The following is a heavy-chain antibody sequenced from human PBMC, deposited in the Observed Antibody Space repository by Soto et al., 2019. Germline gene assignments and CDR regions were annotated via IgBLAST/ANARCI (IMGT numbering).Heavy chain of an antibody. CDR3: ARDRRWEPADY. J-gene: IGHJ4*02. V-gene: IGHV1-69*08. CDR1: GGTFSSYT. CDR2: IIPILGIA. D-gene: IGHD1-26*01. Sequence: QVQLVQSGAEVKKPGSSVKVSCKASGGTFSSYTISWVRQAPGQGLEWMGRIIPILGIANYAQKFQGRVTITADKSTSTADMELSSLRSEDTAVYYCARDRRWEPADYWGQGTLVTFSS.